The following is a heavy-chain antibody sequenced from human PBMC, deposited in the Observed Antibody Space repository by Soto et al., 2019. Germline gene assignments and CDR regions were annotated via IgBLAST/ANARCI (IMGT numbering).Heavy chain of an antibody. CDR1: GFTFSSYA. D-gene: IGHD4-4*01. CDR2: ISSNRGST. J-gene: IGHJ6*03. V-gene: IGHV3-64*01. Sequence: GGSLRLSCAASGFTFSSYAMHWVRQAPGKGLEYVSAISSNRGSTYYATSVKGRFTISRDNSKNTLYLQMGSLRAEDMAVYYCARGPPTVGYYYYYYMDVWGKGTTVTVSS. CDR3: ARGPPTVGYYYYYYMDV.